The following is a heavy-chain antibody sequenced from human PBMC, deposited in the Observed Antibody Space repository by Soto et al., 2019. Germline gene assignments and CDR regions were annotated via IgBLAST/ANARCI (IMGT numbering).Heavy chain of an antibody. CDR3: VRSGHSFGGVV. Sequence: DTLSLTCSVSGASMTNYYGSWVRQSPGKGLEWIGYMFYTGRSNYNPSLKSRVAISIDTSKNQIYLNLRSVTAADTAVYYCVRSGHSFGGVVWGQGTRVTVSS. D-gene: IGHD3-16*01. CDR1: GASMTNYY. CDR2: MFYTGRS. V-gene: IGHV4-59*13. J-gene: IGHJ4*02.